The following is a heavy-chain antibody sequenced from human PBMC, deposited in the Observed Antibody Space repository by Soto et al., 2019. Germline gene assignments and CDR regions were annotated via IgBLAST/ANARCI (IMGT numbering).Heavy chain of an antibody. J-gene: IGHJ4*02. CDR1: GLTFSSYS. CDR2: ISSSSSTI. V-gene: IGHV3-48*01. D-gene: IGHD3-3*01. Sequence: EVQLVESGGGLVQPGGSLRLSCAASGLTFSSYSMNWVRQAPGKGLEWVSYISSSSSTIYYADSVKGRFTISRDNAKNSLYLQMNSLSAEDTAVYYCARDPIFGVVITNFDYWGQGTLVTVSS. CDR3: ARDPIFGVVITNFDY.